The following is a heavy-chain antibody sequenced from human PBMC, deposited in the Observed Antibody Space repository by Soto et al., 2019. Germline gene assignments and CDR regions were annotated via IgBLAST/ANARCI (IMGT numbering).Heavy chain of an antibody. CDR2: INPNSGGT. CDR3: ARGLDYYYYGMDV. V-gene: IGHV1-2*04. Sequence: ASVKVSCKASGYTFTGYYMHWVRQAPGQGLEWMGWINPNSGGTNYAQKFQGWVTMTRDTSISTAYMELSRLRSDDTAVYYCARGLDYYYYGMDVWGQGTTVTVS. J-gene: IGHJ6*02. CDR1: GYTFTGYY.